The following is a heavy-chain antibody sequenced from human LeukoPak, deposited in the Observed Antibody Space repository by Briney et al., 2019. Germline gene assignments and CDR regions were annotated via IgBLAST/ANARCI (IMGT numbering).Heavy chain of an antibody. Sequence: SETLSLTCAVSGGSISSSNWWSWVRQPPGKGLEWVGEIYHSGSTNYNPSLKSRVTISVDKSKNQFSLKLSSVTAADTAVYYCARGSGGATGGKFDYWGQGTLVTVSS. CDR1: GGSISSSNW. J-gene: IGHJ4*02. D-gene: IGHD1-26*01. CDR3: ARGSGGATGGKFDY. V-gene: IGHV4-4*02. CDR2: IYHSGST.